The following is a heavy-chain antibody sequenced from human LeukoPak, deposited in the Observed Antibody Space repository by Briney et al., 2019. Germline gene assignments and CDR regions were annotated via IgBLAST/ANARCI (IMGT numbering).Heavy chain of an antibody. CDR1: GFTFSSYD. CDR2: IGTGGDT. CDR3: ASVTMVRGPHFDY. J-gene: IGHJ4*02. Sequence: GGSLRLSCAASGFTFSSYDMHWVRQGTGKGLEWVSAIGTGGDTYYPGSVKGRFTIPRDNSKNTVYLQMNSLRAEDTAVYYCASVTMVRGPHFDYWGQGTLVTVSS. V-gene: IGHV3-13*04. D-gene: IGHD3-10*01.